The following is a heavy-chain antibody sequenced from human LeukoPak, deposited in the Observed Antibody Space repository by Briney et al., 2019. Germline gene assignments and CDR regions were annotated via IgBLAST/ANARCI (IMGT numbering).Heavy chain of an antibody. CDR1: GGSISSGVYS. V-gene: IGHV4-30-2*01. Sequence: PSETLSLTCAVSGGSISSGVYSWGWIRRPPGKGLEWIGYTYHSGSTYSNPSLKSRVTISVDRSKNQFSLKLNSVTAADTAVYYCARGGTYRDDAFDIWGQGTTVTVSS. J-gene: IGHJ3*02. D-gene: IGHD1-26*01. CDR3: ARGGTYRDDAFDI. CDR2: TYHSGST.